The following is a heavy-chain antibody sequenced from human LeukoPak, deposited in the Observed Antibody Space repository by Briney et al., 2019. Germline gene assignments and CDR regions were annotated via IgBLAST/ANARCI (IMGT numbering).Heavy chain of an antibody. J-gene: IGHJ2*01. CDR3: ARGESGAPNWYFDL. Sequence: ASVKVSCKASGGTFSSYAISWARQAPGQGLEWMGGIIPIFGTANYAQKLQGRVTITADESTSTAYMELSSLRSEDTAVYYCARGESGAPNWYFDLWGRGTLVTVSS. CDR2: IIPIFGTA. V-gene: IGHV1-69*13. CDR1: GGTFSSYA. D-gene: IGHD2/OR15-2a*01.